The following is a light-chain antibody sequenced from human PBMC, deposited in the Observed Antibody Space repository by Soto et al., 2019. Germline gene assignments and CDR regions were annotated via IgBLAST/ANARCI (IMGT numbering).Light chain of an antibody. CDR1: ISDVGRYNL. Sequence: QSALTQPASVSGSPGQSITISCTGTISDVGRYNLVSWYQQHPDKAPKLIIYEDIERPSGVSHRFSGSTSGNTASLTISGPQTEDEAKYFCCSYAGGASVVFGGGTKLTVL. V-gene: IGLV2-23*01. J-gene: IGLJ2*01. CDR3: CSYAGGASVV. CDR2: EDI.